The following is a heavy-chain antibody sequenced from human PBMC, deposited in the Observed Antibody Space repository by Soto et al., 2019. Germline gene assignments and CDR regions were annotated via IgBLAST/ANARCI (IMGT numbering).Heavy chain of an antibody. D-gene: IGHD6-19*01. Sequence: SETLSLTCTVSGGSISSSSYYWGWIRQPPGKGLEWIGSIYYSGSTYYNPSLKSRVTISVDTSKNQFSLKLSSVTAADTAVYYCARGALAVADDFDYWGQGTLVTVSS. J-gene: IGHJ4*02. V-gene: IGHV4-39*01. CDR1: GGSISSSSYY. CDR2: IYYSGST. CDR3: ARGALAVADDFDY.